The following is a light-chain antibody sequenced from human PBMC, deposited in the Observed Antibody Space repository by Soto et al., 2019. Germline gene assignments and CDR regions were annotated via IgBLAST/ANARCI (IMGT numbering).Light chain of an antibody. V-gene: IGKV2-28*01. Sequence: DIVMTQSPLSLPVTPGQPASISCRSSQSLLHSNGYNYLDWYLQKPGQSPQLLIYLGSNRASGVHDRFSGSGSGTDFTLEISRVEAEDVGVYYCMQALQTPRTFGQGTKVEIK. J-gene: IGKJ1*01. CDR3: MQALQTPRT. CDR1: QSLLHSNGYNY. CDR2: LGS.